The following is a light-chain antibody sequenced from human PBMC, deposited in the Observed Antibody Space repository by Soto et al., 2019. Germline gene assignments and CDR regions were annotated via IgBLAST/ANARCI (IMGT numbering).Light chain of an antibody. CDR2: GAS. V-gene: IGKV3-20*01. Sequence: EIVLTQSPGTLSLSPGERATLSCRASQSVSSNNLVWYQQKPGQAPRLLIYGASYRAAGIPDRFSGSGSGTDFTLTISRLEPEDSALYYCQQYGSSPWTFGQGTKVEIK. J-gene: IGKJ1*01. CDR1: QSVSSNN. CDR3: QQYGSSPWT.